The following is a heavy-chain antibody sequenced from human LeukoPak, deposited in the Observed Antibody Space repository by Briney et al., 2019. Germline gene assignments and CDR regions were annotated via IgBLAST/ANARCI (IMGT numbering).Heavy chain of an antibody. CDR3: ARAHSSGWFSFDY. CDR1: GGSFSGYY. V-gene: IGHV4-34*01. J-gene: IGHJ4*02. CDR2: INHSGST. D-gene: IGHD6-19*01. Sequence: SETLSLTCAVYGGSFSGYYWSWIRQPPGKGLEWIGEINHSGSTNYNPSLKSRVTISIDTSKKQSSLELSSVTAADTAVYYCARAHSSGWFSFDYWGQGTLVTVSS.